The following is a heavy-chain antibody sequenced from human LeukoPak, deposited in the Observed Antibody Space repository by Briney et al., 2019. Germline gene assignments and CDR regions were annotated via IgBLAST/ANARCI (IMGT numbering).Heavy chain of an antibody. CDR3: AKGQQGYCSSTSCTHYYYYGMDV. CDR2: ISGSGGST. Sequence: PGGSLRLSCAASGFTFSSYAMSWVRQAPGKGLEWVSAISGSGGSTYYADSVKGRFTISRDNSKNTLYLQMNSLSAEDTAVYYCAKGQQGYCSSTSCTHYYYYGMDVWGQGTTVTVSS. D-gene: IGHD2-2*01. J-gene: IGHJ6*02. CDR1: GFTFSSYA. V-gene: IGHV3-23*01.